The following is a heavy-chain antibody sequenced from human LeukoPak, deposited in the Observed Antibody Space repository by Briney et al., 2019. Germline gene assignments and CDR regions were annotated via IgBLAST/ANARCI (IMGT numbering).Heavy chain of an antibody. J-gene: IGHJ6*02. V-gene: IGHV1-69*04. CDR2: IIPILGIA. CDR3: ARTPDPSGSYSIGYYYYGMDV. Sequence: ASVKVSCKASGYTFTSYGISWVRQAPGQGLEWMGRIIPILGIANYAQKFQGRVTITADKSTSTAYMELSSLRSEDTAVYYCARTPDPSGSYSIGYYYYGMDVWGQGTTATVSS. D-gene: IGHD1-26*01. CDR1: GYTFTSYG.